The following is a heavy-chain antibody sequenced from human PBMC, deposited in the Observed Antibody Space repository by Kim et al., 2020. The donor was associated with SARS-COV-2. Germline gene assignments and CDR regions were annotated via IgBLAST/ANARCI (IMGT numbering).Heavy chain of an antibody. D-gene: IGHD3-10*01. J-gene: IGHJ5*02. Sequence: SETLSLTCTVSGDSISSYYWSWIRLPPGKGLEWIGFIYYSGSTNYNPSLKSRVTISVDTSKNQFSLKMSSVTAADTAVYYCARHPRRGGFDPWGQGTLVTVSS. V-gene: IGHV4-59*01. CDR2: IYYSGST. CDR1: GDSISSYY. CDR3: ARHPRRGGFDP.